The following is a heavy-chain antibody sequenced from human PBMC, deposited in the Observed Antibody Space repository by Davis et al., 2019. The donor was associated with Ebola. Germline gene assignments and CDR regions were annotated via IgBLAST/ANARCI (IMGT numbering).Heavy chain of an antibody. CDR2: IWYDGSNK. CDR3: AKDTSNIWFDI. CDR1: GFTFSSYW. V-gene: IGHV3-33*06. J-gene: IGHJ3*02. Sequence: GGSLRLSCAASGFTFSSYWMSWVRQAPGKGLEWVAVIWYDGSNKYYADSVKGRFTISRDNSKNTLYLQMNGLRVEDTAIYYCAKDTSNIWFDIWGQGTMVTVSS. D-gene: IGHD1-26*01.